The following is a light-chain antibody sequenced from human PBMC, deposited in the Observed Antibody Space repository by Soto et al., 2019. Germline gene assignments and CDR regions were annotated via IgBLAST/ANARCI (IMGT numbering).Light chain of an antibody. CDR3: SSCTSSSTLV. CDR1: SSDVGGYNF. CDR2: DVT. V-gene: IGLV2-14*01. Sequence: QSALTQPASVSGSSGQSITISCTGTSSDVGGYNFVSWYQQHPGKAPKLMIYDVTNRPSGVSNRFSGSKSGNTASLTISGLQAEDDADYYCSSCTSSSTLVFGGGTKLTVL. J-gene: IGLJ2*01.